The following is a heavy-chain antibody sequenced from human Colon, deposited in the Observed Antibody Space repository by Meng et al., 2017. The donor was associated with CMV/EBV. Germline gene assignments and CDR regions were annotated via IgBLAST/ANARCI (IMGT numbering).Heavy chain of an antibody. V-gene: IGHV4-39*01. CDR2: IYHSGST. Sequence: GSLRLSCTVSGGSISSSSYYWGWIRQPPGKGLEWIGSIYHSGSTYDNPSLRSRVTMSVDTAKNQFSLRLSSVTAADTAVYYCARRDRRFLEWLFDSWGQGILVTVSS. CDR1: GGSISSSSYY. D-gene: IGHD3-3*01. J-gene: IGHJ4*02. CDR3: ARRDRRFLEWLFDS.